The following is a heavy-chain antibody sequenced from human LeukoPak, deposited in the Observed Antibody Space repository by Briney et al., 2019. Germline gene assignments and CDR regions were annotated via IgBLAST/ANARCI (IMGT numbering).Heavy chain of an antibody. CDR3: ARGDYYFDY. V-gene: IGHV4-34*01. CDR2: INHSGST. CDR1: GVSISSYY. Sequence: SETLSLTCTVSGVSISSYYWSWIRQPPGKGLEWIGEINHSGSTNYNPSLKSRVTISVDTSKNQFSLKLSSVTAADTAVYYCARGDYYFDYWGQGTLVTVSS. J-gene: IGHJ4*02.